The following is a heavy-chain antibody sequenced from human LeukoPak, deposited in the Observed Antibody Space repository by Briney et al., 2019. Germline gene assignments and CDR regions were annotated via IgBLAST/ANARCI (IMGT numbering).Heavy chain of an antibody. CDR3: ARDYWPWLVPSVTLDY. CDR2: ISSSSSYI. J-gene: IGHJ4*02. CDR1: GFTFSSYA. D-gene: IGHD6-19*01. Sequence: GSLRLSCAASGFTFSSYAMNWVRQAPGKGLEWVSSISSSSSYIYYADSVKGRFTISRDNAKNSLYLQMNSLRAEDTAVYYCARDYWPWLVPSVTLDYWGQGTLVTVSS. V-gene: IGHV3-21*01.